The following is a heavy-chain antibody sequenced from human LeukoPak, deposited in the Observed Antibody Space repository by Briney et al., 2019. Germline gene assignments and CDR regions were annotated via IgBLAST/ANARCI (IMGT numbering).Heavy chain of an antibody. CDR2: IYHSGST. CDR1: GGSISSSNW. Sequence: SETLSLTCAVSGGSISSSNWWSWVRQPPGKGLEWIGEIYHSGSTNYNPSLKSRVTISVDKSKNQFSLKLSSVTAADTAVYYCARAGSSPTLYYFDYWGQGTLVTVSS. CDR3: ARAGSSPTLYYFDY. D-gene: IGHD1-26*01. V-gene: IGHV4-4*02. J-gene: IGHJ4*02.